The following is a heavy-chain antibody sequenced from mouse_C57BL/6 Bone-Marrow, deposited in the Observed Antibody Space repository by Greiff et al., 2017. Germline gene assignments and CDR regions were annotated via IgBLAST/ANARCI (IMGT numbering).Heavy chain of an antibody. CDR3: SRSRKSPITTPYY. D-gene: IGHD1-2*01. CDR2: IDPNSGGT. CDR1: GYTFTSYW. J-gene: IGHJ2*01. V-gene: IGHV1-72*01. Sequence: VQLQQPGAELVKPGASVKLSCKASGYTFTSYWMHWVKQRPGRGLEWIGRIDPNSGGTKYNEKFKSKATLTVDKPSSTAYMQLSRLTSEDSAVYYCSRSRKSPITTPYYWGQGTTLTVSS.